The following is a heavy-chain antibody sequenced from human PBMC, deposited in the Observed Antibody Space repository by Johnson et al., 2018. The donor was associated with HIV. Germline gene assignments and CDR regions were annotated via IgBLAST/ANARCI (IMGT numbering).Heavy chain of an antibody. CDR3: AKVGRMTTVVTPGDAFDI. D-gene: IGHD4-23*01. Sequence: VQLVESGGGLVQPGGSLRLSCAASGFTVNSNYINWVRQAPGKGLECVSGIYSGGRTYYADSVKGRFTISRDNSKNTLYLQMNSLRADDTAVYFCAKVGRMTTVVTPGDAFDIWGQGTKVTVSS. CDR1: GFTVNSNY. J-gene: IGHJ3*02. V-gene: IGHV3-66*01. CDR2: IYSGGRT.